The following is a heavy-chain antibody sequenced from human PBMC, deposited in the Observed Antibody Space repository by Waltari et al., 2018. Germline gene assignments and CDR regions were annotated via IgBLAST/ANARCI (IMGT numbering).Heavy chain of an antibody. J-gene: IGHJ3*01. D-gene: IGHD3-9*01. V-gene: IGHV3-23*04. CDR3: ARELRGDNDL. CDR2: TGDGGSVT. Sequence: EVQLGESGGGLVQPGGSLRLSCAVSGVTFTNKALSWVRQAPGKGLEWVSATGDGGSVTYYADSAKGRFSISRDNSKNTVYLQMNSLRAEDSAIYYCARELRGDNDLWGQGTMVTVSS. CDR1: GVTFTNKA.